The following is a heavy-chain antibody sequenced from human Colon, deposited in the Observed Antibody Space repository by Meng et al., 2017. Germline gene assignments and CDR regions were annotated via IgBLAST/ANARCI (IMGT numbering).Heavy chain of an antibody. CDR1: GGSIKSGGYH. J-gene: IGHJ4*02. CDR2: MSDSGTT. Sequence: QVHLHESGPGLVRPSDDLSLICTVSGGSIKSGGYHWGWVRQQPGKGLEYIGFMSDSGTTDYNPSLRSRVSISEIGSSKNQFSLTLRSVTAADTATYFCARDTLYGTDYWGQGVLVTVSS. CDR3: ARDTLYGTDY. V-gene: IGHV4-31*03. D-gene: IGHD4-17*01.